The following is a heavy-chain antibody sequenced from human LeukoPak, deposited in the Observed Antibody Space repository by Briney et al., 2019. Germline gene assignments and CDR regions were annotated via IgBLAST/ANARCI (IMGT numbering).Heavy chain of an antibody. CDR2: IYYSGST. Sequence: SETLSLTCTDSDGSISSYYWRWIRQPPGKGLGWIGYIYYSGSTNYNPSLKSRVTISVDTSKNQFSLKLSTVTAADTAVYYCARQSGPDNWFDPWGQGTLVTVSS. V-gene: IGHV4-59*08. J-gene: IGHJ5*02. D-gene: IGHD3-3*01. CDR3: ARQSGPDNWFDP. CDR1: DGSISSYY.